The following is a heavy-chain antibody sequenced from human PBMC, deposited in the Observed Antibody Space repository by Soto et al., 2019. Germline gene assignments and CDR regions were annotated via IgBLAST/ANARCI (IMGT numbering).Heavy chain of an antibody. V-gene: IGHV4-59*01. CDR3: ASFSTTVSVNGY. D-gene: IGHD4-17*01. CDR2: IYYSGST. J-gene: IGHJ4*02. Sequence: QVQLQESGPGLVKPSETLSLTCTVSGGSISSYYWSWIRQPPGKGLEWIGYIYYSGSTNYNPSFKSRVTISVDTSKNTFSLKLSSVSAADTDVYYCASFSTTVSVNGYWGQGTLVTVSS. CDR1: GGSISSYY.